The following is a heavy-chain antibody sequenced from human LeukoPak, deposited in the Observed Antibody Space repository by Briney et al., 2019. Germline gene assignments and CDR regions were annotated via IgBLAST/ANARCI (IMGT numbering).Heavy chain of an antibody. D-gene: IGHD2-21*01. CDR1: LFTTCNSW. Sequence: GGSQRLSSTPTLFTTCNSWMCSLRQAPGKGLEWVGRIKSKTDGGTTDYAAPVKGGFTISRDNTKNTLNLQMNSLKTADTAVYYRSRARSYCGIDYWGQGTLVTVSS. CDR2: IKSKTDGGTT. CDR3: SRARSYCGIDY. J-gene: IGHJ4*02. V-gene: IGHV3-15*01.